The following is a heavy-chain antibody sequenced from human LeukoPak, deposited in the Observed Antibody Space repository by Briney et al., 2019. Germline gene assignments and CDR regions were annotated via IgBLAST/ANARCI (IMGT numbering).Heavy chain of an antibody. CDR3: ARDSLHYYSYYMDV. V-gene: IGHV4-4*07. CDR2: IYNTGST. J-gene: IGHJ6*03. Sequence: SETLSLTCSVSGGSISSYYWSWIRQPAGKGLEWIGRIYNTGSTNYNPSLKSRVTMSVDTSKNQFSPKLNSVTAADTAVYYCARDSLHYYSYYMDVWGKGTTVTVSS. CDR1: GGSISSYY.